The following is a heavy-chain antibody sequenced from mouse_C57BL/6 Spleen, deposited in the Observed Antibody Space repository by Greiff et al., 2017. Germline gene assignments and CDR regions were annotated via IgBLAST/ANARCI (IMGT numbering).Heavy chain of an antibody. CDR2: ISSGSSTI. V-gene: IGHV5-17*01. J-gene: IGHJ1*03. Sequence: DVHLVESGGGLVKPGGSLKLSCAASGFTFSDYGMHWVRQAPEKGLEWVAYISSGSSTIYYADTVKGRFTISRDNAKNTLFLQMTSLRSEDTAMYYCARGAYGSSHWYFDVWGTGTTVTVSS. CDR3: ARGAYGSSHWYFDV. CDR1: GFTFSDYG. D-gene: IGHD1-1*01.